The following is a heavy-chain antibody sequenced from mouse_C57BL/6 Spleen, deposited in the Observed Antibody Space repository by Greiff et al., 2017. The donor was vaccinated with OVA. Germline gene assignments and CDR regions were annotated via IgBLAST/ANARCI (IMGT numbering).Heavy chain of an antibody. Sequence: QVQLQQSGPELVKPGASVKISCKASGYSFTSYYIHWVKQRPGQGLEWIGWIYPGSGNTKYNEKFKGKATLTAYTSSSTAYIQLSSLTSADSAVYYCARKTGTDYWGQGTSVTVSS. D-gene: IGHD4-1*01. CDR1: GYSFTSYY. CDR3: ARKTGTDY. CDR2: IYPGSGNT. J-gene: IGHJ4*01. V-gene: IGHV1-66*01.